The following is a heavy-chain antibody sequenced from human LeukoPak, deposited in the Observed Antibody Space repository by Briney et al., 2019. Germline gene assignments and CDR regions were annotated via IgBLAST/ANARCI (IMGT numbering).Heavy chain of an antibody. J-gene: IGHJ4*02. D-gene: IGHD3-16*02. CDR3: ARARYDYVWGSYRYDYYFDY. V-gene: IGHV1-8*01. CDR1: GYTFINYG. CDR2: INPNSGNT. Sequence: ASVKVSCKASGYTFINYGISWVRQAPGQGLEWMGWINPNSGNTGYAQKFQGRVTITRNTSISTAYMELSSLRSEDTAVYYCARARYDYVWGSYRYDYYFDYWGQGTLVTVSS.